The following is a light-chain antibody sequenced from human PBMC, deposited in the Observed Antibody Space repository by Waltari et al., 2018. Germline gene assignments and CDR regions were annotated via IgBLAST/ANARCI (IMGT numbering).Light chain of an antibody. Sequence: DIQMTQSPSSVSASVGDRVTITCRASQGVNTWLAWYQQKPGKVPKLLLHTTSTLQPGVPSRFSGSGSGTDFTLTISSLQPEDFATYYCQQANSSPLTFGQGTQVEV. J-gene: IGKJ1*01. CDR1: QGVNTW. V-gene: IGKV1-12*01. CDR2: TTS. CDR3: QQANSSPLT.